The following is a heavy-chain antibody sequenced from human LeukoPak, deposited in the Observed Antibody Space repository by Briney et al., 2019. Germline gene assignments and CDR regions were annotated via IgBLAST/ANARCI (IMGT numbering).Heavy chain of an antibody. CDR3: ASSRILLWFGEFTSTGGAFDP. CDR2: INHSGST. Sequence: SETLSLTCAVYGGSFSGYYWSWIRQPPGKGLEWIGEINHSGSTNYNPSLKSRVTISVDTSKNQFSLKLSSVTAADTAVYYCASSRILLWFGEFTSTGGAFDPWGQGTLVTVSS. CDR1: GGSFSGYY. D-gene: IGHD3-10*01. V-gene: IGHV4-34*01. J-gene: IGHJ5*02.